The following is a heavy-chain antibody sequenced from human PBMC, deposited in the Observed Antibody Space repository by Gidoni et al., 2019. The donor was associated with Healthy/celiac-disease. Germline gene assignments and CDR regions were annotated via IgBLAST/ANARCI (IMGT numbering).Heavy chain of an antibody. CDR2: ITDSGSN. CDR1: GGPFSGSY. V-gene: IGHV4-34*01. D-gene: IGHD1-1*01. CDR3: CKQDDLSRRAFDI. J-gene: IGHJ3*02. Sequence: QVQLQQWGPGRVKPSETLSLTCAVDGGPFSGSYWSWIRQAPGKGLEWVGEITDSGSNKYHPAPKNRRLITARNTHNHFLYKQRHGPGADTAVFYCCKQDDLSRRAFDIWGQGTLVTVSS.